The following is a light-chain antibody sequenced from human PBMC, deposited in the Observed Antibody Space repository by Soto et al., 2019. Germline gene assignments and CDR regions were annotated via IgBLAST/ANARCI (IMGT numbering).Light chain of an antibody. CDR3: QQFDKLPLT. J-gene: IGKJ4*01. CDR2: DAS. V-gene: IGKV1-33*01. Sequence: DIQMTQSLSSLSASVGDRVTITCQASQDINNSLNWYQQRPGEAPKLLVYDASILEAGVPSRFSGRGFGTTFTLTISSLQPEDLATYFCQQFDKLPLTFGEGTKVEIK. CDR1: QDINNS.